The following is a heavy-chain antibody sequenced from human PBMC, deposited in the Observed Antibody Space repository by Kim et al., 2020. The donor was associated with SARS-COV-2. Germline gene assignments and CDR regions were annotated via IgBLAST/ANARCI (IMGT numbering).Heavy chain of an antibody. D-gene: IGHD3-10*01. Sequence: SETLSLTCAVYGGSFSGYYWSWIRQPPGKGLEWIGEINHSGSTNYNPSLKSRVTISVDTSKNQFSLKLSSVTAADTAVYYCAREGRRKNTMVRGVIRRGNWFDPWGQGTLVTVSS. CDR3: AREGRRKNTMVRGVIRRGNWFDP. CDR2: INHSGST. CDR1: GGSFSGYY. J-gene: IGHJ5*02. V-gene: IGHV4-34*01.